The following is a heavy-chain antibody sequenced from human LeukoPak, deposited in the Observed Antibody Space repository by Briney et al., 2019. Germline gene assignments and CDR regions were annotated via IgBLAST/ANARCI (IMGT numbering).Heavy chain of an antibody. Sequence: GRSLRLSCTASGFTFDNFAMSWVRQAPGKGLEWVGLIRSKASGRTTAYSASVKGRFTISRDDYKSIANLQMNSLKTEDTAVYYCIPYHSSGFGGFDYWGQGTLVTVSS. CDR2: IRSKASGRTT. J-gene: IGHJ4*02. D-gene: IGHD3-22*01. CDR3: IPYHSSGFGGFDY. V-gene: IGHV3-49*04. CDR1: GFTFDNFA.